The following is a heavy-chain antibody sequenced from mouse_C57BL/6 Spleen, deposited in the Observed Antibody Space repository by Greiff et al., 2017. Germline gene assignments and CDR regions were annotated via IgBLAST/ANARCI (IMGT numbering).Heavy chain of an antibody. CDR1: GFNITDYY. V-gene: IGHV14-1*01. D-gene: IGHD2-3*01. CDR3: TTSIYYTMDY. Sequence: EVQLQQSGAELVRPGASVTLSCTASGFNITDYYMHWVKQRPEQGLEWIGRIDPEDGDTEYAPKFQGKATMTADPSSNTAYLQLSSLTSEDTAVYYCTTSIYYTMDYWGQGTSVTVSA. J-gene: IGHJ4*01. CDR2: IDPEDGDT.